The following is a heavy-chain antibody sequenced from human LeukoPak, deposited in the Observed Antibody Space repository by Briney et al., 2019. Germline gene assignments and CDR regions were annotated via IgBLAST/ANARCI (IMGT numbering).Heavy chain of an antibody. V-gene: IGHV1-2*02. J-gene: IGHJ3*02. CDR1: GYTFTDYY. D-gene: IGHD2-2*01. Sequence: GASVKVSCKASGYTFTDYYIHWVRQAPGQGLEWLGWINPNSSGTKYAQKFQGRVTMTRDPSISTAYMELSRLKSDDTAVYYCARPQLLSPFDIWGQGTMVTVSS. CDR3: ARPQLLSPFDI. CDR2: INPNSSGT.